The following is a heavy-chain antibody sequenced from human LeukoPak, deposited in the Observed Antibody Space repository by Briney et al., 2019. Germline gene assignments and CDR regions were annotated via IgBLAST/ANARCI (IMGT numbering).Heavy chain of an antibody. CDR1: GYTFTSYG. J-gene: IGHJ4*02. CDR2: ISPNNGKT. D-gene: IGHD3-22*01. Sequence: ASVKVSCKASGYTFTSYGITWVRQAPGQGIEWMGWISPNNGKTKYAQNLQGRVTMTTDTSTSTAYMELRSLRSDDTAIYYCARAGYFDSSGYLAYWGQGTQVTVSS. CDR3: ARAGYFDSSGYLAY. V-gene: IGHV1-18*01.